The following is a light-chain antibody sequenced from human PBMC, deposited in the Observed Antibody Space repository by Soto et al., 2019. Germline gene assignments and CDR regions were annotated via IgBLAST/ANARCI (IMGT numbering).Light chain of an antibody. V-gene: IGLV2-14*01. CDR1: SSDVGGYNY. J-gene: IGLJ1*01. CDR3: RSYTSSSTLG. CDR2: DVS. Sequence: QSVLTQPASVSGSPGQSITISCTGTSSDVGGYNYVSWYQQHPGKAPKLMIYDVSNRPSGVSNRFSGSKSGNTASLTISGLQAEDEADYYCRSYTSSSTLGFGNGTKVPVL.